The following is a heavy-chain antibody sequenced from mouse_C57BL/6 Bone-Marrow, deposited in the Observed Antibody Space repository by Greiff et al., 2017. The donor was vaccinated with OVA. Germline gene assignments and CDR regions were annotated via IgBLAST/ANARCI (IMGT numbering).Heavy chain of an antibody. Sequence: EVKLVESGPGLVKPSQSLSLTCSVTGYSITSGYYWNWIRQFPGNKLEWMGYISYDGSNNYNPSLKNRISITRDTSKNQFFLKLNSVTTEDTATYYCARDYDYDRAYWGQGTLVTVSA. J-gene: IGHJ3*01. V-gene: IGHV3-6*01. CDR2: ISYDGSN. D-gene: IGHD2-4*01. CDR3: ARDYDYDRAY. CDR1: GYSITSGYY.